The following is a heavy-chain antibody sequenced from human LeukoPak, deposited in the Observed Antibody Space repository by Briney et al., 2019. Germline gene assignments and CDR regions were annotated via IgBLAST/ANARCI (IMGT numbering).Heavy chain of an antibody. V-gene: IGHV3-48*03. Sequence: PGGSLRLSCAAPGFTFSSYEMNWVRQAPGKGQELVSYISSSGSTIYYADSVKGRFTISRDNAKNSLYLQMNSLRAEDTAVYYCAELGITMIGGVWGKGTTVTISS. CDR2: ISSSGSTI. D-gene: IGHD3-10*02. CDR1: GFTFSSYE. CDR3: AELGITMIGGV. J-gene: IGHJ6*04.